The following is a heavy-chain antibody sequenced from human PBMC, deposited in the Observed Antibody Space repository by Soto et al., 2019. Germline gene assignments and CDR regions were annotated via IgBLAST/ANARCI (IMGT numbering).Heavy chain of an antibody. Sequence: GGSLRLSCAASAFTFSSFGMHWVRQAPGKGLECVAVISYDGSNKYYADSVKGRFTISRDNSKNTQYLQMNSLRAEDTAVYYCAKDVGVYAYNYYGMDVWGQGTTVTV. J-gene: IGHJ6*02. D-gene: IGHD2-8*01. V-gene: IGHV3-30*18. CDR2: ISYDGSNK. CDR3: AKDVGVYAYNYYGMDV. CDR1: AFTFSSFG.